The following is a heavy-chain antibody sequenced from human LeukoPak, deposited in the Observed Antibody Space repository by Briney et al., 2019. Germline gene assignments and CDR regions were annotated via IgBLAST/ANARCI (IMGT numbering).Heavy chain of an antibody. CDR2: ISSSGSYI. Sequence: GGSLRLSCAASGFTFSSYSMNWVRQAPGKGLERVSSISSSGSYIYYADSVKGRFTIPRDNAKNSLYLQMNSLRAEDTAVYYCARERVGYDILTGYYTHYFDYWGQGALVTVSS. V-gene: IGHV3-21*01. J-gene: IGHJ4*02. CDR3: ARERVGYDILTGYYTHYFDY. D-gene: IGHD3-9*01. CDR1: GFTFSSYS.